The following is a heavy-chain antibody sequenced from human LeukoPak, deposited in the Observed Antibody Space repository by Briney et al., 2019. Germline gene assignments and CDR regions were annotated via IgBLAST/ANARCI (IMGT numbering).Heavy chain of an antibody. J-gene: IGHJ5*02. CDR3: GRGSYWFDP. D-gene: IGHD3-16*01. CDR2: INANSGDT. V-gene: IGHV1-2*02. CDR1: GYTFTAHY. Sequence: ASVKVSSKASGYTFTAHYVHWVRQAPGQGLEWMGWINANSGDTKYADRFQGRVTMTRDTSISTAYMELSRLTFDDTAVYYCGRGSYWFDPWGREPWSPSPQ.